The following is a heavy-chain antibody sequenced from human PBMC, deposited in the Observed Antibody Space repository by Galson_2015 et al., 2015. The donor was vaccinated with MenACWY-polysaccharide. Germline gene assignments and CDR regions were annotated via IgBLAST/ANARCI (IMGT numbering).Heavy chain of an antibody. V-gene: IGHV3-66*01. CDR3: ARDLSGRGEYYYYGMDV. D-gene: IGHD1-14*01. J-gene: IGHJ6*02. CDR1: GFTVSSNY. CDR2: IYSGGST. Sequence: SLRLSCAASGFTVSSNYMSWVRQAPGKGLEWASVIYSGGSTYYADSVKGRFTISRDNSKNTLYLQMNSLRAEDTAVYYCARDLSGRGEYYYYGMDVWGQGTTVTVSS.